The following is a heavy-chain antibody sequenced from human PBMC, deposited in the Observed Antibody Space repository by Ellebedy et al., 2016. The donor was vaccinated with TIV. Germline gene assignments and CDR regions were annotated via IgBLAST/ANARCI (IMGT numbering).Heavy chain of an antibody. CDR2: IYHSGST. Sequence: MPSETLSLTCAVYGGSFSGYYWGWIRQHPGKGLEWIGSIYHSGSTYYNPSLKGRVTISLDTSKNQFSLKLRSVTAADTVVYYCAREKPHEQWLVNVGLDPWGQGTLVTVSS. CDR3: AREKPHEQWLVNVGLDP. D-gene: IGHD6-19*01. V-gene: IGHV4-34*01. J-gene: IGHJ5*02. CDR1: GGSFSGYY.